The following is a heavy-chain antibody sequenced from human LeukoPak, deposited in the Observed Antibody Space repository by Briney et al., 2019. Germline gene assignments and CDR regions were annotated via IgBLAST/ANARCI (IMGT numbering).Heavy chain of an antibody. J-gene: IGHJ6*02. CDR2: IWYDGSNK. CDR3: ARDPGSGNSPYYYGMDV. Sequence: PGRSLRLSCAASGFTFSSYGMHWVRQAPGKGLEWVAVIWYDGSNKYYADSVKGRFTISRGNSKNTLYLQMNSLRAEDTAVYYCARDPGSGNSPYYYGMDVWGQGTTVTVSS. V-gene: IGHV3-33*01. D-gene: IGHD4-23*01. CDR1: GFTFSSYG.